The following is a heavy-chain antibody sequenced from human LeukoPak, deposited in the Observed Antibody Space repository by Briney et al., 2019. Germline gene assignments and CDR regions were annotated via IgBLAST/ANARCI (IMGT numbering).Heavy chain of an antibody. CDR1: GFTFNNYV. CDR3: AKGSSSSRPYYFDY. D-gene: IGHD6-13*01. CDR2: ITDSSTST. V-gene: IGHV3-23*01. Sequence: GGSLRLSCAASGFTFNNYVMNWVRQAPGKGLEWVSVITDSSTSTYYADSVKGRFTIPRHNSKNTLYLQMNSLRAEDTAVYYCAKGSSSSRPYYFDYWGQGTLVTVSS. J-gene: IGHJ4*02.